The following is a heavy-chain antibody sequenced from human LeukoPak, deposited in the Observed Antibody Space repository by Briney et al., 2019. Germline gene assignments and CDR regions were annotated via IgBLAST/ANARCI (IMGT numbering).Heavy chain of an antibody. V-gene: IGHV3-23*01. Sequence: AGGSLRLSCAASGFTFSSYAMSWVRQAPGKGLEWVSGISDSGGSTYYADSVKGRFTISRDNSKNTLYLQMNSLRAEDTAVYYCARLGGYSYGPNPPYYDRNKAYGMDVWGPGNTVTVSS. CDR2: ISDSGGST. D-gene: IGHD5-18*01. CDR1: GFTFSSYA. J-gene: IGHJ6*02. CDR3: ARLGGYSYGPNPPYYDRNKAYGMDV.